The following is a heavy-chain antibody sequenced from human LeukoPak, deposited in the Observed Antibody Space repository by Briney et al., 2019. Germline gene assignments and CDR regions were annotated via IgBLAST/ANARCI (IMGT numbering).Heavy chain of an antibody. D-gene: IGHD2-15*01. CDR1: GFTFSGSG. V-gene: IGHV3-23*01. CDR2: SGDSDGST. Sequence: GGSLRLSCAASGFTFSGSGMSWVRQAPGKGLEWISSSGDSDGSTYYADSLKGRFTISRDISKNTLYLQMSNLRAEDTAVYYCAKGGCRGTCNPLAYWGEGALVTVSP. J-gene: IGHJ4*02. CDR3: AKGGCRGTCNPLAY.